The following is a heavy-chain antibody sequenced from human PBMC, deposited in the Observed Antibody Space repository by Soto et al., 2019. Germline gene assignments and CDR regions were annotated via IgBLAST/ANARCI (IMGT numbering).Heavy chain of an antibody. CDR2: ISSSSSYI. D-gene: IGHD3-22*01. CDR3: ARTLYYYDTSGYR. Sequence: GGSLRLACAASGFTFSSYSMNWVRQAPGKGLEWVSSISSSSSYIYYADSVKGRFTISRDSAKNSLYLQMNSLRAEDTAVYYCARTLYYYDTSGYRWGQGTLVTVSS. J-gene: IGHJ4*02. V-gene: IGHV3-21*04. CDR1: GFTFSSYS.